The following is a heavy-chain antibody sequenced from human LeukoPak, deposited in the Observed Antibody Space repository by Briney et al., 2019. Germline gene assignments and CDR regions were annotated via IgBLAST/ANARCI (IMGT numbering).Heavy chain of an antibody. CDR1: GGTFSSYA. CDR2: IIPIFGTA. CDR3: ARVYQSGYYMDV. Sequence: ASVKVSCKASGGTFSSYAISWVRQAPGQGLEWMGGIIPIFGTANYAQKFQGRVTITTDESTSTAYMELSSLRSEDTAVYYCARVYQSGYYMDVWGKGTTVTVSS. J-gene: IGHJ6*03. V-gene: IGHV1-69*05. D-gene: IGHD1-14*01.